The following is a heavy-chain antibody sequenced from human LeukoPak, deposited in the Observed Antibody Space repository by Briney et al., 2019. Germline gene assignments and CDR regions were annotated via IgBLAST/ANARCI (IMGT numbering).Heavy chain of an antibody. J-gene: IGHJ6*03. D-gene: IGHD5-18*01. CDR3: AREIQPYYMDV. CDR2: IYYSGST. Sequence: SETLSPTCTVSGGSISSYYWSWIRQPPGKGLEWIGYIYYSGSTNYNPSLKSRVTISVDTSKNQFSLKLSSVTAADTAVYYCAREIQPYYMDVWGKGTTVTVSS. CDR1: GGSISSYY. V-gene: IGHV4-59*01.